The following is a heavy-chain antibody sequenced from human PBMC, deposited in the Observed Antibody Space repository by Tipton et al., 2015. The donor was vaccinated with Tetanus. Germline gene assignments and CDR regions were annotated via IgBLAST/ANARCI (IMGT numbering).Heavy chain of an antibody. CDR2: INHSGST. CDR1: GGSVSSGSYY. CDR3: VGAEVLALAVAGTPGRIFDY. D-gene: IGHD6-19*01. V-gene: IGHV4-39*07. J-gene: IGHJ4*02. Sequence: TLSLTCTVSGGSVSSGSYYWSWIRQPPGKGLEWIGEINHSGSTNYNPSLKSRVTISVDTSKNQFSLKLSSVTAADTSVYYCVGAEVLALAVAGTPGRIFDYWGQGTLVTVSS.